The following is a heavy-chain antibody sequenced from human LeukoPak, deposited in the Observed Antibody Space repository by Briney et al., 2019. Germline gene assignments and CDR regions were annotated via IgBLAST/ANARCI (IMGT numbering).Heavy chain of an antibody. Sequence: PGGSLRLSCAASGFTFCTYCMHWVRQAPGKGLVWVSRINSDGTVANYADSVKGRFTISRDNAKNTVYLQMNSLRAEDAAVYYCARDLNYGGYSWREIDHSGLGALVTVSS. CDR1: GFTFCTYC. V-gene: IGHV3-74*01. J-gene: IGHJ4*02. CDR3: ARDLNYGGYSWREIDH. D-gene: IGHD4-17*01. CDR2: INSDGTVA.